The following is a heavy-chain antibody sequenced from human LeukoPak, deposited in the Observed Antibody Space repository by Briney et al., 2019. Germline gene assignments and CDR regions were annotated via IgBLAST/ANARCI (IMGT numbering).Heavy chain of an antibody. CDR1: TFTFTPGW. CDR2: MKRDGGEK. J-gene: IGHJ4*02. D-gene: IGHD5-18*01. CDR3: ASLDTAHPSGVH. V-gene: IGHV3-7*01. Sequence: GGSLRLSCEASTFTFTPGWMSWVRQAPGKGLEWVAMMKRDGGEKHYVDSVRGRFTISRDNAKNSLYLQMDSLRDEDTAVYYCASLDTAHPSGVHWGQGTLVIVSS.